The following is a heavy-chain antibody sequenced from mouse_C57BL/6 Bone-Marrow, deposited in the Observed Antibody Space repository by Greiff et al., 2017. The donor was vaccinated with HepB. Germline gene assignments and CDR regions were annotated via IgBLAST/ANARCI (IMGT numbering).Heavy chain of an antibody. V-gene: IGHV3-6*01. D-gene: IGHD2-12*01. CDR2: ISYDGSN. Sequence: EVKLLESGPGLVKPSQSLSLTCSVTGYSITSGYYWNWIRQFPGNKLEWMGYISYDGSNNYNPSLKNRISITRDTSKNQFFLKLNSVTTEDTATYYCARDGYYILFAYWGQGTLVTVSA. CDR1: GYSITSGYY. CDR3: ARDGYYILFAY. J-gene: IGHJ3*01.